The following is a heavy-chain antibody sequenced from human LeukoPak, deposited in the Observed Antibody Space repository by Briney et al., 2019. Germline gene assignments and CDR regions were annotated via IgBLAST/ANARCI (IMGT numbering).Heavy chain of an antibody. Sequence: SETLSLTCTVSGGSIINGDYYWTWIRQHPGKGLEWIGYIYYSGSTCYNPSLKSRVVISVDTSKNQFSLKLKSVTAADTAVYYCARDRRWLRFHGFDIWGQGTMVTVSS. CDR1: GGSIINGDYY. D-gene: IGHD5-12*01. CDR2: IYYSGST. CDR3: ARDRRWLRFHGFDI. V-gene: IGHV4-31*03. J-gene: IGHJ3*02.